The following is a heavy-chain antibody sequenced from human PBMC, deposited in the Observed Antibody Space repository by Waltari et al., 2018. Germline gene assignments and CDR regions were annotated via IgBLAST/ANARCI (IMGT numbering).Heavy chain of an antibody. CDR1: GFTFSSYW. J-gene: IGHJ2*01. CDR3: AKYSSSSGGANWYFDL. V-gene: IGHV3-74*01. D-gene: IGHD6-13*01. Sequence: EVQLVESGGGLVQPGGSLRLSCAASGFTFSSYWMHWVRQAPGKGLVWVSRISGTGGNTNDAASVRGRFTISRDNAKNTLYLQMNSLTAEDTAVYYCAKYSSSSGGANWYFDLWGRGTLVTVSS. CDR2: ISGTGGNT.